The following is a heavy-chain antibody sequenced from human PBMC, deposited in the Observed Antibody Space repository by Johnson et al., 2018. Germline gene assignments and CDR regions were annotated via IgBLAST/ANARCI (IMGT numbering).Heavy chain of an antibody. J-gene: IGHJ4*02. CDR2: ISSGGSNE. CDR3: AKRSDYGGNSGSGAPLGS. V-gene: IGHV3-30*18. Sequence: QVQLQESGGGVVQPGRSLRLSCVASGFTFSSYGMHWVRHIQGKGLEWVAIISSGGSNENYADSVKGRFPVSRDNSQNTLSLQMNSLRTEDPGGYYRAKRSDYGGNSGSGAPLGSWGQGTMVTVSS. D-gene: IGHD4-23*01. CDR1: GFTFSSYG.